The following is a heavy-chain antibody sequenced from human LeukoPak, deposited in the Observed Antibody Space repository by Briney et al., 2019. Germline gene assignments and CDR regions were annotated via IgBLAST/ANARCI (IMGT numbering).Heavy chain of an antibody. J-gene: IGHJ4*01. V-gene: IGHV3-23*01. CDR3: AKDPRAMGRYFFDD. D-gene: IGHD3-16*01. CDR1: GFTYNAYA. Sequence: GGPLRLSCVGSGFTYNAYAMSWVRQRPGKGPEGVSMISSSGDATDYAESVKDRLSISRDNAKKTLYLQIKSPRADDTAIYYGAKDPRAMGRYFFDDWGQGSLVIVSS. CDR2: ISSSGDAT.